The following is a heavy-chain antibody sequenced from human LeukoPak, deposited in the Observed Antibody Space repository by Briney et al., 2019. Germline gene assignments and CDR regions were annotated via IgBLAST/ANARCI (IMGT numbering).Heavy chain of an antibody. V-gene: IGHV4-34*01. CDR2: INHSGST. D-gene: IGHD2-21*02. J-gene: IGHJ4*02. CDR1: GFIFSSYS. CDR3: ARGYCRDDICQVFPY. Sequence: GSLRLSCAASGFIFSSYSMNWVRQAPGKGLGWIGEINHSGSTNYNPSLKSRVTISVDTSKNQFSLKLSSVTAADTGVYYCARGYCRDDICQVFPYWGQGTLVTVSS.